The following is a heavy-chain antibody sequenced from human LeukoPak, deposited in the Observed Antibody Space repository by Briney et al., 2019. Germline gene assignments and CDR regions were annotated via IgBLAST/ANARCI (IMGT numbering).Heavy chain of an antibody. CDR2: ISSSSTYI. J-gene: IGHJ6*02. D-gene: IGHD1/OR15-1a*01. V-gene: IGHV3-21*01. CDR1: GFTFSSYS. Sequence: GGSLRLSCAASGFTFSSYSMNWVRQAPGKGLEWVSSISSSSTYIYYAGSVKGRFTISRDNAKNSLSLQMNSLRAEDTAVYYCAREALNMYYGMDVWGQGTTVTVSS. CDR3: AREALNMYYGMDV.